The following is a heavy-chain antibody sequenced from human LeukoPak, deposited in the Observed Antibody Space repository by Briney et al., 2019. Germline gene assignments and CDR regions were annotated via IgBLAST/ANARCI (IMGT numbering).Heavy chain of an antibody. J-gene: IGHJ3*02. CDR3: ARAQWFPVFDI. CDR1: GGTNSSCGSY. Sequence: SETLSLTCTVSGGTNSSCGSYWSWLRQPPAMALVWIGYIYYSGSTYYNPSLKSRVTISVDTSKNQFSLKLSSVTAADTAVYYCARAQWFPVFDIWGQGTMVTVSS. CDR2: IYYSGST. D-gene: IGHD3-22*01. V-gene: IGHV4-31*03.